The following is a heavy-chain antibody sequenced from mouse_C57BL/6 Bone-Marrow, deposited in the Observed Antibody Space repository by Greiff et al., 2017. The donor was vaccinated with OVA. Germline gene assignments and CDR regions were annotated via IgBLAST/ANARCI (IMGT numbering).Heavy chain of an antibody. CDR3: ARKRTAQAFYAMDY. D-gene: IGHD3-2*02. V-gene: IGHV14-2*01. CDR2: IAPEDGAT. J-gene: IGHJ4*01. CDR1: GFNIKDYY. Sequence: EVQLQQSGAELVKPGASVKLSCTASGFNIKDYYMHWVKQRTEQGLEWIGRIAPEDGATKYAPKFQGKATLSADTSSNTATLQLSSRTSEDTAVYYCARKRTAQAFYAMDYGGQGTSVTVSS.